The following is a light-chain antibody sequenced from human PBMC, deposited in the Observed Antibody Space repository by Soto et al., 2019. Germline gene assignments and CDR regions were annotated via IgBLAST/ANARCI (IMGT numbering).Light chain of an antibody. CDR2: ATS. Sequence: IVMTQSPATLSVSPGERATLSCRASERVSSNLAWYQQKPGQAPRLLLYATSTRATGIPARFRGSGSGTEFTLTISSLQSEDFAVYYCHQYHNWPRTFGQGTKVEIK. J-gene: IGKJ1*01. CDR3: HQYHNWPRT. V-gene: IGKV3D-15*01. CDR1: ERVSSN.